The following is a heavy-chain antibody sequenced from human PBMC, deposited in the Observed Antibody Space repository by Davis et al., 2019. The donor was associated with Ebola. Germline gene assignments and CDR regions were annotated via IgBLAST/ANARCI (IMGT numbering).Heavy chain of an antibody. V-gene: IGHV3-64*01. CDR3: ACRGGYYSGGAFDI. CDR1: GFTFSSYA. Sequence: PGGSLRLSCAASGFTFSSYAMHWVRQAPGKGLEYVSAISSNGGSTYYANSVKGRFTISRDNSKNTLYLQMGSLRAEDMAVYYCACRGGYYSGGAFDIWGQGTMVTVSS. CDR2: ISSNGGST. J-gene: IGHJ3*02. D-gene: IGHD3-22*01.